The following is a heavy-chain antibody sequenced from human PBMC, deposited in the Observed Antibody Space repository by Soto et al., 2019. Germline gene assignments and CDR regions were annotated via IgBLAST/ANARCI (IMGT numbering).Heavy chain of an antibody. J-gene: IGHJ6*02. CDR3: ARLVGGLGYSSG. CDR1: GGSGSRGSYY. D-gene: IGHD6-19*01. V-gene: IGHV4-61*01. CDR2: IYYSGST. Sequence: SQTLSLTRTVSGGSGSRGSYYRSWIRQPPGKGLEWIGYIYYSGSTNYNPSLKSRVTISLDTSKNQFSLQLNSVTAADTAVYYCARLVGGLGYSSGWGHGTTVTVSS.